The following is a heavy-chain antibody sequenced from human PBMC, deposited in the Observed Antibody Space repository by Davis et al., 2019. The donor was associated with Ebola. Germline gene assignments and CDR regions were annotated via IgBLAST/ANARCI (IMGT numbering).Heavy chain of an antibody. D-gene: IGHD2-21*01. CDR2: IYYSGST. J-gene: IGHJ1*01. V-gene: IGHV4-59*11. CDR1: GGSIGSHY. CDR3: ARGGMVISIRYFQN. Sequence: SETLSLTCTVSGGSIGSHYWSWIRQPPGKGLEWIGYIYYSGSTNYNPSLKSRLTISLDTSKNQSSLKLGSVTAVDTAVYSCARGGMVISIRYFQNWGQGTLVTVSS.